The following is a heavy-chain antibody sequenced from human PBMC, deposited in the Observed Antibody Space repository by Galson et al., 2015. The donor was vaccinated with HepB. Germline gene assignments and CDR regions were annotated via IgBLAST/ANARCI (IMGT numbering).Heavy chain of an antibody. CDR1: GYTFTGYY. CDR2: INPNSGGT. J-gene: IGHJ4*02. Sequence: SVKVSCKASGYTFTGYYMHWVRQAPGQGLEWMGRINPNSGGTNYAQKFQGRVTMTRDTSISTAYMELSRLRSDDTAVYYCARATRRGAAAANYYFDYWGQGTLVTVSS. D-gene: IGHD6-13*01. V-gene: IGHV1-2*06. CDR3: ARATRRGAAAANYYFDY.